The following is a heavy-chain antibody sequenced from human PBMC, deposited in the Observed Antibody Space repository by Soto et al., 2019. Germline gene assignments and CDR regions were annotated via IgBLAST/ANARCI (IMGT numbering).Heavy chain of an antibody. D-gene: IGHD3-3*01. CDR1: GFTFSSYG. CDR3: AKGPYDFWSGYYYDY. Sequence: GGSLRLSCAASGFTFSSYGMHWVRQAPGKGLEWVAVISYDGSNKYYADSVKGRFTISRDNSKNTLYLQMNSLRAEDTAVYYCAKGPYDFWSGYYYDYWGQGTLVTVPQ. CDR2: ISYDGSNK. V-gene: IGHV3-30*18. J-gene: IGHJ4*02.